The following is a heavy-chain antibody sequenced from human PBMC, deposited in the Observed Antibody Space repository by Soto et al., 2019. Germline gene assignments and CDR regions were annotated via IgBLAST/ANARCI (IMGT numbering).Heavy chain of an antibody. D-gene: IGHD4-17*01. J-gene: IGHJ4*02. V-gene: IGHV1-18*01. CDR1: GYTFTSYG. Sequence: ASVKVSCKASGYTFTSYGISWERQAPGQGLEWMGWISAYNGNTNYAQKLQGRVTMTTDTSTSTAYMELRSLRSDDTAVYYCARVVGARDYGDSYYFDYWGQGTLVTVSS. CDR2: ISAYNGNT. CDR3: ARVVGARDYGDSYYFDY.